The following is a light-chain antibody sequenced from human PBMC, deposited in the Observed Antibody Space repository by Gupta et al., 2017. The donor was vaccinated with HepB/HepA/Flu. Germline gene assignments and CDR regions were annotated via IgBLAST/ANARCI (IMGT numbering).Light chain of an antibody. CDR3: SSYAGSNNLV. Sequence: QSALTQPPSASGSPGQSVTIPCTGTSSDVGGYNYVSWYQQHPGKAPKLMIYEVSKRPSGVPDRFSGSKSGNTASLTVSGLRAEDEADYYCSSYAGSNNLVFGGGTKLTVL. J-gene: IGLJ3*02. V-gene: IGLV2-8*01. CDR2: EVS. CDR1: SSDVGGYNY.